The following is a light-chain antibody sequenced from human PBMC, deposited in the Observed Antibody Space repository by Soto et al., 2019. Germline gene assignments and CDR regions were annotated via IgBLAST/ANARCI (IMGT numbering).Light chain of an antibody. CDR1: SSDVGGYNY. CDR2: EVS. J-gene: IGLJ3*02. V-gene: IGLV2-14*01. Sequence: QSALTQPASVSGSPGQSITISCTGTSSDVGGYNYVSWYQQHPGKAPKLMIYEVSNRPSGVSNRFSVSKSGNTASLTISGLQAEDEADYYCSSYTSSSTWVFGGGTNLTVL. CDR3: SSYTSSSTWV.